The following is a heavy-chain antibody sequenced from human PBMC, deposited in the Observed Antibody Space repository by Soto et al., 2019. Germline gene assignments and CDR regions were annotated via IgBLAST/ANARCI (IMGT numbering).Heavy chain of an antibody. CDR3: ARDLYSGYGPFDY. Sequence: SETLSLTCTVSGGSISSYYWSWIRQPPGKGLEWTGYIYYSGSTNYNPSLKSRVTISVDTSKNQFSLKLSSVTAADTAVYYCARDLYSGYGPFDYWGQGTLVTVSS. J-gene: IGHJ4*02. D-gene: IGHD5-12*01. CDR2: IYYSGST. CDR1: GGSISSYY. V-gene: IGHV4-59*01.